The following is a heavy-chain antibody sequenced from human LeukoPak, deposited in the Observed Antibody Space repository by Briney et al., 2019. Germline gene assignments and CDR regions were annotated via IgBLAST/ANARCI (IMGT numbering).Heavy chain of an antibody. CDR3: ARGRNGPSADYYYGMDV. Sequence: GGSLRLSCAASGFTFSSYSMNWVRQAPGKGLEWVSYISSSSSTIYYADSVKGRFTISRDNAKNSLYLQMNSLRDEDTAVYYCARGRNGPSADYYYGMDVWGQGTTVTVSS. V-gene: IGHV3-48*02. CDR2: ISSSSSTI. CDR1: GFTFSSYS. D-gene: IGHD3-10*01. J-gene: IGHJ6*02.